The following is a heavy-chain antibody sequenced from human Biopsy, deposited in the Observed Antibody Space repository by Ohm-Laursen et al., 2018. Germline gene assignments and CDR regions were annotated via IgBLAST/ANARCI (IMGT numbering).Heavy chain of an antibody. CDR1: GGSISSDW. CDR2: VYYSGTT. J-gene: IGHJ6*02. CDR3: TRATNSTGWPYYYFYGMDI. Sequence: GTLSLTCTVSGGSISSDWWSWIRQTPGKGLEWIGYVYYSGTTTYNPSLRSRVTISVDTSMNQISLRLQSVTAADTAIYYCTRATNSTGWPYYYFYGMDIWGQGTTATVSS. V-gene: IGHV4-59*01. D-gene: IGHD2/OR15-2a*01.